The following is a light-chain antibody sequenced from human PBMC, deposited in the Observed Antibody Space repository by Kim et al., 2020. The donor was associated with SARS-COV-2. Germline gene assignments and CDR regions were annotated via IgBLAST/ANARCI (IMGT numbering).Light chain of an antibody. Sequence: KTVTISCTRSSGGIDSNYVQWYQQRPGSSPTTVIYEDNQRPSGVPDRFSGSIDSSSNSASLTISGLKTEDEADYYCQSYDSSNPWVFGGGTKLTVL. J-gene: IGLJ3*02. CDR2: EDN. CDR3: QSYDSSNPWV. CDR1: SGGIDSNY. V-gene: IGLV6-57*01.